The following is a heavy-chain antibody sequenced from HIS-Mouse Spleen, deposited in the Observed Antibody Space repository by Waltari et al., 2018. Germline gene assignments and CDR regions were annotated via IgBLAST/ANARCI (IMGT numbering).Heavy chain of an antibody. J-gene: IGHJ4*02. Sequence: SWIRQPPGKGLEWIGEINHSGSTNYNPSLKSRVTISVDTSKNQFSLKLSSVTAADTAVYYCARSKGYCSSTSCYYFDYWGQGTLVTVSS. CDR3: ARSKGYCSSTSCYYFDY. V-gene: IGHV4-34*01. D-gene: IGHD2-2*01. CDR2: INHSGST.